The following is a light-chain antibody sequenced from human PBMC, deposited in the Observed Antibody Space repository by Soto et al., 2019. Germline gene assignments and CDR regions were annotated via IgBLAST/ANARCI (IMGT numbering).Light chain of an antibody. CDR2: HTS. Sequence: DTVLTTSAGTLSLTPVDIATLSCLSSQSVGGSFLAWYQQRPGQAPRLLIYHTSYRATGIPDRFSGSGSGTDFTLTISRLEPEDFAVYYCQEYHSSPRTCGKGTKV. V-gene: IGKV3-20*01. CDR1: QSVGGSF. CDR3: QEYHSSPRT. J-gene: IGKJ1*01.